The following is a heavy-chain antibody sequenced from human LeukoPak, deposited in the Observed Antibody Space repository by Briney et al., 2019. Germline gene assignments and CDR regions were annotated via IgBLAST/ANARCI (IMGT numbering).Heavy chain of an antibody. V-gene: IGHV4-59*08. CDR3: SRVIHSSGYYGAFDI. CDR1: GGSISSYY. CDR2: IYYSGST. D-gene: IGHD3-22*01. Sequence: SETLSLTCTVSGGSISSYYWSWIRQPPGKGLEWIGYIYYSGSTNYNPSLKSRVTISVDTSKNQFSLKLSSVTAADTAVYYCSRVIHSSGYYGAFDIWGQGTMVTVSS. J-gene: IGHJ3*02.